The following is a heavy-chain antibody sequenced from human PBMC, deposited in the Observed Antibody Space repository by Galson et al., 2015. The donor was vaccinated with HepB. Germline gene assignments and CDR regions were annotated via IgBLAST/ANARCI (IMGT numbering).Heavy chain of an antibody. Sequence: SLRLSCAASGFTFSSYAMSWVRQAPGKGLEWVSAISGSGGSTYYADSVKGRFTISRDNSKNTLYLQMNSLRAEDTAVYYCAKGPQTGYCSSTSCLAPEYYFDYWGQGTLVTVSS. CDR1: GFTFSSYA. V-gene: IGHV3-23*01. D-gene: IGHD2-2*01. CDR3: AKGPQTGYCSSTSCLAPEYYFDY. CDR2: ISGSGGST. J-gene: IGHJ4*02.